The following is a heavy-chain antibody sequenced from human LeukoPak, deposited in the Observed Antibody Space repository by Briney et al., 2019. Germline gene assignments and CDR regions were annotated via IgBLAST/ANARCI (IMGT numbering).Heavy chain of an antibody. Sequence: PSETLSLTCTVSGGSISSRSYYWSWIRQPPGKGLEWIGEINHSGSTNYNPSLKSRVTISVDTSKNQFSLKLSSVTAADTAVYYCARAPPYYDFWSGYPHYYYGMDVWGQGTTVTVSS. D-gene: IGHD3-3*01. CDR3: ARAPPYYDFWSGYPHYYYGMDV. CDR1: GGSISSRSYY. CDR2: INHSGST. J-gene: IGHJ6*02. V-gene: IGHV4-39*07.